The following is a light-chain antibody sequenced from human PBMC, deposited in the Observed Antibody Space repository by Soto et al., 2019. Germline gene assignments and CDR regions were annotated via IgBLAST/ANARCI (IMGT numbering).Light chain of an antibody. CDR2: GAS. Sequence: DIQMTQSPSSLSASIGDRVTITCRASQSISNYLNWYQQKPGKAPKLLIYGASSLQRGVPSRFSGSGSGTDFTLTISSLQPEDSAVYYCQQSYHAPPWTFSQGTSVEIK. CDR1: QSISNY. CDR3: QQSYHAPPWT. V-gene: IGKV1-39*01. J-gene: IGKJ1*01.